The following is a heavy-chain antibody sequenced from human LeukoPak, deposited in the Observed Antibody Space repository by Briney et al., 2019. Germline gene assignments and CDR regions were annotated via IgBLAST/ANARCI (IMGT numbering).Heavy chain of an antibody. Sequence: SETLSLTCTVSGYSISSGYYWGWIRQPPGKGLEWIGSIYHSGSTYYNPSLKSRVTISVDTSKNQFSLKLSSVTAADTAVYYCARDVADAKQLGAFDIWGQGTMVTVSS. J-gene: IGHJ3*02. CDR1: GYSISSGYY. D-gene: IGHD1-1*01. CDR3: ARDVADAKQLGAFDI. CDR2: IYHSGST. V-gene: IGHV4-38-2*02.